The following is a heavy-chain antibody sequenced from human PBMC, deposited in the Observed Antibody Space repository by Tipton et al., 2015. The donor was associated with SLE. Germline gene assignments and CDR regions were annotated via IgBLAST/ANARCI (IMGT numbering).Heavy chain of an antibody. D-gene: IGHD2-8*02. CDR3: ARDRISGDVSQTDACDV. CDR1: GFTFRSFS. CDR2: ITTSSSYI. Sequence: SLRLSCAASGFTFRSFSMNWVRQAPGKGLEWVSSITTSSSYIYYADSVKGRFTISRDNARDSLYLQMSSLRAEDTAVYYCARDRISGDVSQTDACDVWDQGSMVTVSS. J-gene: IGHJ3*01. V-gene: IGHV3-21*03.